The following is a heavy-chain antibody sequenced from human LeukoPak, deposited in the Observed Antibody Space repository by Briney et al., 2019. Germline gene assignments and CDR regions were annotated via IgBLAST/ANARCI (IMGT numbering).Heavy chain of an antibody. J-gene: IGHJ4*02. CDR1: GFTFSSYA. V-gene: IGHV3-23*01. D-gene: IGHD5-24*01. Sequence: GGSLRLSCAASGFTFSSYAMSWVCQGPGKGLERVSAISGSGGSTYYADSVKGRLTISRDNSKNTLYLQMNSLRAEDTAVYYCAKDLLGDGYNSVWGQGTLVTVSS. CDR2: ISGSGGST. CDR3: AKDLLGDGYNSV.